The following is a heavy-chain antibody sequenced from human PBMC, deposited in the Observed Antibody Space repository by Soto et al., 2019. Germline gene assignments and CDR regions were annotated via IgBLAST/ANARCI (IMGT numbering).Heavy chain of an antibody. CDR2: IYHAGST. D-gene: IGHD1-26*01. CDR1: GGSITNSNW. J-gene: IGHJ4*02. Sequence: QVQLQESGPRLVKPSGTLSLTCTVSGGSITNSNWWSWVRLPPAKGLEWLGDIYHAGSTKYNPSLARRVTMSVDTSNNQFARTLTSVTAADTAVYFCARRPPIVGNTTPLDSWGQGTLVTVS. CDR3: ARRPPIVGNTTPLDS. V-gene: IGHV4-4*02.